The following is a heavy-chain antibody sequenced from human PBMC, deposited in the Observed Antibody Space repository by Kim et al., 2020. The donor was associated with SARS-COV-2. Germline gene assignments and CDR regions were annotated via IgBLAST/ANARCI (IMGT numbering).Heavy chain of an antibody. Sequence: ADSVKGRFTISRDNAKNSLYLQMNSLRAEDTALYYCAKVKRIYSSGWYDYWGQGTLVTVSS. V-gene: IGHV3-9*01. J-gene: IGHJ4*02. D-gene: IGHD6-19*01. CDR3: AKVKRIYSSGWYDY.